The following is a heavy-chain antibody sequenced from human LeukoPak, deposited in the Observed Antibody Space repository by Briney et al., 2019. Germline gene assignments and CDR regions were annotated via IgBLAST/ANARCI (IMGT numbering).Heavy chain of an antibody. V-gene: IGHV3-7*01. D-gene: IGHD3-22*01. Sequence: GGSLRLSCAASGFTFCSYWMTWVRQAPGNGLEWVANINQDEGGNNYVDSVKVRITISRDNAKNSLYLQMNSLGAEDTAVYYCAKERGYHYDSSGYYRMDAFDIWGQGTMVTVSS. CDR2: INQDEGGN. CDR1: GFTFCSYW. J-gene: IGHJ3*02. CDR3: AKERGYHYDSSGYYRMDAFDI.